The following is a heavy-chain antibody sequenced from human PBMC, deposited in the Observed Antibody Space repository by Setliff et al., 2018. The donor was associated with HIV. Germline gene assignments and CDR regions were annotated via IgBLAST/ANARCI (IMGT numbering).Heavy chain of an antibody. V-gene: IGHV4-61*02. Sequence: SETLSLTCTVSGGSISSRSYYWSWIRQPAGKGLEWIGRLYTRGSANYNPSLGSRVTMSIDTSKNQFSLQMTSVTAADTAVYYCARSAYYDFLTGYYEGGYGLDVWGQGTTVTVS. CDR2: LYTRGSA. CDR1: GGSISSRSYY. CDR3: ARSAYYDFLTGYYEGGYGLDV. D-gene: IGHD3-9*01. J-gene: IGHJ6*02.